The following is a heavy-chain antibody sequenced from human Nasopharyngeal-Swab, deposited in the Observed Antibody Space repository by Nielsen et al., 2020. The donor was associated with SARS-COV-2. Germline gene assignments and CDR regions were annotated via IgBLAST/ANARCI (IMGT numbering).Heavy chain of an antibody. CDR3: AKERTSEGYFDY. J-gene: IGHJ4*02. Sequence: GESLKISCAASGFTFSSYSMSWVRQAPGKGLEWVSAVSGRSTGTYYADSVKGRFTISRDNSKNTLYLQMNSLRAEDTAVYYCAKERTSEGYFDYWGQGNLVTVSS. CDR1: GFTFSSYS. CDR2: VSGRSTGT. V-gene: IGHV3-23*01.